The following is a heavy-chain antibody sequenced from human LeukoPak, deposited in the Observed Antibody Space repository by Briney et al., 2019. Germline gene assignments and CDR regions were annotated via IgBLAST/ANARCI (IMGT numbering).Heavy chain of an antibody. CDR3: ARGSTYYDSSGQVPFDY. V-gene: IGHV3-7*01. D-gene: IGHD3-22*01. CDR2: IKQDETEK. Sequence: GGSLRLSCTASGFTFSNFWMGWVRQAPGKGLEWVANIKQDETEKFYLGSVKGRFTISRDNAKNSLYLQMNSLRAEDTAVYYCARGSTYYDSSGQVPFDYWGQGTLVTVSS. CDR1: GFTFSNFW. J-gene: IGHJ4*02.